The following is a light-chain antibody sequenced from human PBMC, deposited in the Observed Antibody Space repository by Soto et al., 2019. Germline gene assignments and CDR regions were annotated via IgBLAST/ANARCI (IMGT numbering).Light chain of an antibody. CDR3: QKFESAPCA. Sequence: DIQMTQSPSSLSASVGDRVTITGRASQGIANYLAWYQQKPWEAPKLLIYAASTLHSGVPSRFSGSGSGTDFTLTISSLQPEDVATYYCQKFESAPCAFGPENKVDIK. CDR2: AAS. J-gene: IGKJ3*01. V-gene: IGKV1-27*01. CDR1: QGIANY.